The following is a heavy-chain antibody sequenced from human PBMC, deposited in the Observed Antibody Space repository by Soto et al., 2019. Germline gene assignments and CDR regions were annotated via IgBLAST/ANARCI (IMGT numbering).Heavy chain of an antibody. Sequence: QLQLQESGPGLVKPSETLSLTCTVSGGSISSSGYYWGWIRQPPGKGLEWIGRIYYTGSTYYNPSLKSRVTISVDTSKSQFSLKLSSVTAADTAVYYCARHYSSSSWYYPYFDFWGQGTLVTVSS. D-gene: IGHD6-13*01. V-gene: IGHV4-39*01. CDR2: IYYTGST. J-gene: IGHJ4*02. CDR3: ARHYSSSSWYYPYFDF. CDR1: GGSISSSGYY.